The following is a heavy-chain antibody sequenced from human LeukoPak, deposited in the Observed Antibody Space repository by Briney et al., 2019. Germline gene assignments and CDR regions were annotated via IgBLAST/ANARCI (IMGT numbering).Heavy chain of an antibody. J-gene: IGHJ4*02. CDR2: INHSGST. CDR3: ARDMLYSSGIDY. Sequence: SETLSLTCAVYGGSFSGYYWSWIRQPPGKGLEWIGEINHSGSTNYNPSLKSRVTISVDTSKNQFSLKLISVTPEDTAVYYCARDMLYSSGIDYWGQGTLVTVSS. D-gene: IGHD6-19*01. CDR1: GGSFSGYY. V-gene: IGHV4-34*01.